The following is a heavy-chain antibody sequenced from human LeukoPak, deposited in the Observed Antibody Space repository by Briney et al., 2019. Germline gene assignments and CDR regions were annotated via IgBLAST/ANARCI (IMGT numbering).Heavy chain of an antibody. J-gene: IGHJ5*02. CDR1: GGSISSTSYY. V-gene: IGHV4-39*07. CDR2: FYYSGSI. D-gene: IGHD1-1*01. CDR3: ARDEVAPGHWWFDP. Sequence: KPSETLSLTCIVSGGSISSTSYYWGWIRQSPGKGLEWIGSFYYSGSIFDNRSLRSRVTISVDTSKNQFSLKLSSVTAADTAVYYCARDEVAPGHWWFDPWGQGTLVTVSS.